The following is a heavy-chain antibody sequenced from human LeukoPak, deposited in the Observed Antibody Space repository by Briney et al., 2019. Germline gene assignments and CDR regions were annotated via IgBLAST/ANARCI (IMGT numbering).Heavy chain of an antibody. CDR2: ISYDGSNK. CDR1: GFTFSNYG. J-gene: IGHJ4*02. CDR3: ARVGLLWFGELSYFDY. D-gene: IGHD3-10*01. V-gene: IGHV3-30*19. Sequence: GGSLRLSCTASGFTFSNYGMHWVRQAPGKGLEWVAVISYDGSNKYYADSVKGRFTISRDNSRNTLYLQMNSLRAEDTAVYYCARVGLLWFGELSYFDYWGQGTLVTVSS.